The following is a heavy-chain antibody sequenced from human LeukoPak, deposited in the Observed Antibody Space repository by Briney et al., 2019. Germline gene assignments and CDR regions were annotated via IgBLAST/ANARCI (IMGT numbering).Heavy chain of an antibody. J-gene: IGHJ3*02. CDR2: IIPIFGTA. CDR1: GGTFSSYA. Sequence: SVKVSCKASGGTFSSYAISWVRQAPGQGLEWMGGIIPIFGTANYAQKFQGRVTITADESTSTAYMELSSLRSEDTAVYYCARGGSGSYYAFDIWGQGTMVTVSS. V-gene: IGHV1-69*13. CDR3: ARGGSGSYYAFDI. D-gene: IGHD3-10*01.